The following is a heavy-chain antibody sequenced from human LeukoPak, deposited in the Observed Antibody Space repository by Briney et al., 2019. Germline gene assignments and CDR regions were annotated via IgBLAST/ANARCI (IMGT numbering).Heavy chain of an antibody. J-gene: IGHJ5*02. Sequence: GGSLRLSCAASGFTVSSNYMSWVRQAPGKGLEWVSVIYTGGSTYYADSVKGRFTISRDNSKNTLYLQMNSLRAEDTAVYYCAKDPYDYGGNGGNWFDPWGQGTLVTVSS. CDR2: IYTGGST. V-gene: IGHV3-53*01. CDR1: GFTVSSNY. D-gene: IGHD4-23*01. CDR3: AKDPYDYGGNGGNWFDP.